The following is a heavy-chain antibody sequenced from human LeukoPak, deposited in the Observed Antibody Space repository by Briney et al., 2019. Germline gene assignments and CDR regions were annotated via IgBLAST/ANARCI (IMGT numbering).Heavy chain of an antibody. CDR3: AKFPTYGELDY. CDR2: ISGSGGGT. D-gene: IGHD4-17*01. J-gene: IGHJ4*02. V-gene: IGHV3-23*01. CDR1: GLIFSSYA. Sequence: GGSLRLSCAASGLIFSSYAMSWVRQAPGKGLEWVSAISGSGGGTYYSDSVKGRFTISRDNSKNTLYLQMNSLRAEDTAVYYCAKFPTYGELDYWGQGTLITVSS.